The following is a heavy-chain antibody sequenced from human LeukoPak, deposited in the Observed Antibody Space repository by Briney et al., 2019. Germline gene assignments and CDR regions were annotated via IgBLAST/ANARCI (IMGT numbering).Heavy chain of an antibody. D-gene: IGHD1-26*01. J-gene: IGHJ6*02. V-gene: IGHV6-1*01. CDR3: ARVSYTTDYYYYGMDV. CDR1: GDSVSSNSAA. Sequence: SQTLSLTCAISGDSVSSNSAAWNWIRQSPSRGLEWLGRTYYRSKWYNDYAVSVKSRITINPDTSKNQFSLQLNSVAPEDTAVYYCARVSYTTDYYYYGMDVWGQGTTVTDSS. CDR2: TYYRSKWYN.